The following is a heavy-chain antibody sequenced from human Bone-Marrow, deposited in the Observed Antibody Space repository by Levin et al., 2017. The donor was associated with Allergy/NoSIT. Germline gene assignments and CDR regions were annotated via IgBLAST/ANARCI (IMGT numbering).Heavy chain of an antibody. J-gene: IGHJ4*02. CDR1: GFTFRSFG. Sequence: GGSLRLSCAASGFTFRSFGLCWVRQTTGKGLEWVAVISYDGNKKDYTDSVKGRFTISRDNSKNTLYLQMNSLRIEDTAVYYCAKDHGMLRGIIEYWGQGALVTVSS. V-gene: IGHV3-30*18. CDR3: AKDHGMLRGIIEY. D-gene: IGHD3-10*01. CDR2: ISYDGNKK.